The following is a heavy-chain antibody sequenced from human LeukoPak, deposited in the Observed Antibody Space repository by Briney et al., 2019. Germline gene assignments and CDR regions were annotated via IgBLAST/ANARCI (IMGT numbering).Heavy chain of an antibody. D-gene: IGHD4-17*01. CDR3: ARDQGYVDYVLLDY. Sequence: GGSLRLSCAASGFTFSSYAMHWVRQAPGKRLEWVAVISYDGSNKYYADSVKGRFTISRDNSKNTLYLQMNSLRAEDTAVYYCARDQGYVDYVLLDYWGQGTLVTVSS. J-gene: IGHJ4*02. CDR2: ISYDGSNK. V-gene: IGHV3-30-3*01. CDR1: GFTFSSYA.